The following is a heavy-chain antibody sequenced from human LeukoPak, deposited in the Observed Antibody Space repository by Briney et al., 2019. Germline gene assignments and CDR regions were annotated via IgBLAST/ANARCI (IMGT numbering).Heavy chain of an antibody. CDR3: ARGPLVRGRVRRRDAFDI. CDR2: INHSGST. Sequence: SETLSLTCTVSGGSISSSSYYWGWIRQPPGKGLEWIGEINHSGSTNYNPSLKSRVTISVDTSKNQFSLKLSSVTAADTAVYYCARGPLVRGRVRRRDAFDIWGQGTMVTVSS. J-gene: IGHJ3*02. V-gene: IGHV4-39*07. CDR1: GGSISSSSYY. D-gene: IGHD3-10*01.